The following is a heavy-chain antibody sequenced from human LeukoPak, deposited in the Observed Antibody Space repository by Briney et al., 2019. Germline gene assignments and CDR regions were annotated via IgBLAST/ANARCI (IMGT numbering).Heavy chain of an antibody. V-gene: IGHV3-21*06. CDR1: GFTFSSYT. CDR2: ISSDSRHV. Sequence: GGSLRLSCAASGFTFSSYTMNWVRQAPGKGLEWVSSISSDSRHVFYADSMNGRFTIFRDNAKNSLFLQMNGLRAEDTAVCYCAVLYCGTTSCYAGDYWGQGTLVTVSS. J-gene: IGHJ4*02. D-gene: IGHD2-2*01. CDR3: AVLYCGTTSCYAGDY.